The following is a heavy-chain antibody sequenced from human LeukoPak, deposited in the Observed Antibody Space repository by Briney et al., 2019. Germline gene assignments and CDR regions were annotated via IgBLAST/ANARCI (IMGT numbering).Heavy chain of an antibody. CDR2: ISGSGGST. V-gene: IGHV3-23*01. CDR1: GFTFSSYA. CDR3: ARDSRLYSSGWHFDY. Sequence: GGSLRLSCAASGFTFSSYAMSWVRQAPGKGLEWVSAISGSGGSTYYADSVKGRFTISRDNSKNTLYLQMNSLRAEDTAVYYCARDSRLYSSGWHFDYWGQGTLVTVSS. D-gene: IGHD6-19*01. J-gene: IGHJ4*02.